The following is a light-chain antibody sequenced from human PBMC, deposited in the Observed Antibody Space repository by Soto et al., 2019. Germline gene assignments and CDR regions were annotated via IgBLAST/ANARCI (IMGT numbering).Light chain of an antibody. J-gene: IGLJ1*01. CDR3: SSYTSSSPLVYV. CDR1: SSDVGGYNY. Sequence: QSALTQPASVSGSPGQSITISCTGTSSDVGGYNYVSWYQQHPGKAPKLMIYDVSNRPSGVSNRFTGSKSGNTASLTISGLQAEDEADYYCSSYTSSSPLVYVFGTVTKLTVL. V-gene: IGLV2-14*01. CDR2: DVS.